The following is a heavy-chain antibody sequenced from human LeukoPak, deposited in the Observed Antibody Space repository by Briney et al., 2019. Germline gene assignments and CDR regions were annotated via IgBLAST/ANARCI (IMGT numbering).Heavy chain of an antibody. J-gene: IGHJ3*02. D-gene: IGHD4-17*01. CDR3: ARGIDYGDSDAFDI. V-gene: IGHV4-4*07. Sequence: SETLSLTCTVSGGSISSYYWSWIRQPPGKGLEWIGRIYTSGSTNYNPSLKSRVTMSVDTSKNQFSLKLSSVTAADTAVYYCARGIDYGDSDAFDIWGQGTMVTVSS. CDR2: IYTSGST. CDR1: GGSISSYY.